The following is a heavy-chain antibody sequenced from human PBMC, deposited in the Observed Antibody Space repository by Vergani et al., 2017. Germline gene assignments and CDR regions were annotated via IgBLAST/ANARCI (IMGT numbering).Heavy chain of an antibody. CDR3: ARGGFTVTPYYFDY. CDR2: IYYSGST. D-gene: IGHD4-17*01. CDR1: GGSISSYY. J-gene: IGHJ4*02. Sequence: QVQLQESGPGLVKPSETLSLTCTVSGGSISSYYWSWIRQPPGKGLEWIGYIYYSGSTNYNPSLKSRVTISVDTSKNQFSLKLSSVTAADTAVYYCARGGFTVTPYYFDYWGQGILVTVSS. V-gene: IGHV4-59*01.